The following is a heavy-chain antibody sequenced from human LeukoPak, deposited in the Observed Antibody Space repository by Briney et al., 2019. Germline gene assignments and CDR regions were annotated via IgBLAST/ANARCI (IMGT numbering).Heavy chain of an antibody. Sequence: SETLSLTCTVSGGSISSSSYYWGWIRQPPGKGLEWIGSIYYGGSTYYNPSLKSRVTISVDTSKNQFSLRLSSVTAADTAVYYCARHFESRDYDILTGYTNPFDYWGQGTLVTVSS. J-gene: IGHJ4*02. D-gene: IGHD3-9*01. CDR2: IYYGGST. CDR1: GGSISSSSYY. CDR3: ARHFESRDYDILTGYTNPFDY. V-gene: IGHV4-39*01.